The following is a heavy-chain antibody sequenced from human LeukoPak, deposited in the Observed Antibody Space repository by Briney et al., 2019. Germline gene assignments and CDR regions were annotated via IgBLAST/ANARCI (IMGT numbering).Heavy chain of an antibody. CDR2: IYHSGTT. CDR1: GHSISSGYY. Sequence: PSETLSLTXTVSGHSISSGYYWGWVRQPPGKGLEWIGSIYHSGTTYYNPSLKSRVTISVDTSKNQFSLKLSSVTAADTAVYYCARDQPYIDVWGKGTTVTVSS. J-gene: IGHJ6*03. CDR3: ARDQPYIDV. V-gene: IGHV4-38-2*02.